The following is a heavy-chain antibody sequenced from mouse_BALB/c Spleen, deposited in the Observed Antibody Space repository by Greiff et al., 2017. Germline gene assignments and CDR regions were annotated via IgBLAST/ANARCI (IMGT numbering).Heavy chain of an antibody. V-gene: IGHV1-67*01. J-gene: IGHJ4*01. D-gene: IGHD2-1*01. Sequence: VQLQQSGPELVRPGVSVKISCKGSGYTFTDYAMHWVKQSHAKSLEWIGVISTYYGNTNYNQKFKGKATMTVDKSSSTAYMELARLTSEDSAIYYCARGGNYAYYAMDYWGQGTSVTVSS. CDR3: ARGGNYAYYAMDY. CDR1: GYTFTDYA. CDR2: ISTYYGNT.